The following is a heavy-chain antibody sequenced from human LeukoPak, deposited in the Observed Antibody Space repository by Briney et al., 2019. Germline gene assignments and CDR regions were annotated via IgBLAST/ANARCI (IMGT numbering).Heavy chain of an antibody. J-gene: IGHJ1*01. V-gene: IGHV3-15*01. D-gene: IGHD3-10*01. CDR3: DTERSGSFPA. Sequence: GGSLRLSCAASGFTVSNAWMNWVRQAPGKGLEWVALIKSKTDGGTTDYAAPVKGRFTISRDDSKNTLNLQMNSLKTEDTAVYYCDTERSGSFPAWGEGTLVTVSS. CDR2: IKSKTDGGTT. CDR1: GFTVSNAW.